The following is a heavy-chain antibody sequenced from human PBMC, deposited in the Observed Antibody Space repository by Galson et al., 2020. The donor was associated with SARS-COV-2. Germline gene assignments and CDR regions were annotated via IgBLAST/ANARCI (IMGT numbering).Heavy chain of an antibody. Sequence: GGSLRLSCAASGFAFNDAWISWVRQTPGKALEWVGRIKSKSDGGTTDNAGLVKGRFTISRDESKNTLYLQMNSLKTEDTAVYYCTTVHITIFGHHMDVWGKGTTVTVSS. J-gene: IGHJ6*03. CDR1: GFAFNDAW. CDR3: TTVHITIFGHHMDV. V-gene: IGHV3-15*01. CDR2: IKSKSDGGTT. D-gene: IGHD3-3*01.